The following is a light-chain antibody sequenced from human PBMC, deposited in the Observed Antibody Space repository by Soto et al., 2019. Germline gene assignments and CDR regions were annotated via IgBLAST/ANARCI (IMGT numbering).Light chain of an antibody. J-gene: IGKJ2*01. CDR1: ESLSYF. CDR3: PRYNDWPFA. V-gene: IGKV3-15*01. CDR2: GVS. Sequence: EIVLTQSPATLSVSPGERVTLSCRASESLSYFLAWYQHKPGQSPRLLIYGVSTRVAGVPSRFSGGGSATDFTLTISSLQSEDFAVYYCPRYNDWPFAFGQGTKLEI.